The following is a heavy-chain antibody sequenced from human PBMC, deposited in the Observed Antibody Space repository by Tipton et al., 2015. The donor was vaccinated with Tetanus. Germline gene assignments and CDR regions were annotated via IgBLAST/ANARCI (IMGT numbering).Heavy chain of an antibody. V-gene: IGHV6-1*01. J-gene: IGHJ4*02. D-gene: IGHD3-22*01. CDR1: GDSVSSNSAA. CDR2: TYYRSKWYN. Sequence: GLVKPSQTLSLTCAISGDSVSSNSAAWNSIRQSPSRGLEWLGRTYYRSKWYNDYAVSVKSRITINTDTSKNQFSLQLNSVTPEDTAVYYCAREGYYDSSGYLNFAYWGQGTLVTVSA. CDR3: AREGYYDSSGYLNFAY.